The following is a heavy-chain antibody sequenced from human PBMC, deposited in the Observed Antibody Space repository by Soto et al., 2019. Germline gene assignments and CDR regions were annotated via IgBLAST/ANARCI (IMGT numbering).Heavy chain of an antibody. CDR3: GRARRDGYKRYFEF. CDR1: GGSVTAYF. V-gene: IGHV4-59*02. D-gene: IGHD5-12*01. J-gene: IGHJ4*02. CDR2: ISFSGAT. Sequence: SETLSLTCTVSGGSVTAYFWSWIRQTPGKGLDWIGAISFSGATYSNPSLKGRAALSVDTSENHLSLTLNSVTSADTAVYFCGRARRDGYKRYFEFWGQGTQVTVSS.